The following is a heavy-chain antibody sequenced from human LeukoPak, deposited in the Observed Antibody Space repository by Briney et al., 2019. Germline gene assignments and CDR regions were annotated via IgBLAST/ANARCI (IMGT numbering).Heavy chain of an antibody. CDR3: ATDFSNGIVGATFDY. J-gene: IGHJ4*02. CDR1: GYTLTELS. V-gene: IGHV1-24*01. CDR2: FDSEDGET. Sequence: GASVKVSCKVSGYTLTELSMHWVRQAPGKGLEWMGGFDSEDGETIYAQKFQGRVTMTEDTSTDTAYMELSSLRSEDTAVYYCATDFSNGIVGATFDYWGQGTLVTVSS. D-gene: IGHD1-26*01.